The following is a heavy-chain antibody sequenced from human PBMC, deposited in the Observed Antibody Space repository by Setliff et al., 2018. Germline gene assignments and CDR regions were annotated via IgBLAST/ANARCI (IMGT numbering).Heavy chain of an antibody. CDR1: GFTFSSYS. CDR2: ISSSSSTI. J-gene: IGHJ4*02. V-gene: IGHV3-48*01. D-gene: IGHD3-3*01. Sequence: PGGSLRLSCAASGFTFSSYSMNWVRQAPGKGLEWVSYISSSSSTIYYADSVKGRFTISRDNAKNSLYLQMNSLRAEDTAVYYCARDLEITIFGVPDYWGQGTLVTVSS. CDR3: ARDLEITIFGVPDY.